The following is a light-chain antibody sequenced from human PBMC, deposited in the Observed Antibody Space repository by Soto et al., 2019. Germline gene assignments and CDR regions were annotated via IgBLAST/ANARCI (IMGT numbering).Light chain of an antibody. V-gene: IGKV3-15*01. J-gene: IGKJ1*01. CDR2: GAS. CDR3: QHYNSYSEA. CDR1: QNVNSH. Sequence: EVVMTQSPATLSVSPGERVTLSCRASQNVNSHLAWYQQKPGQAPRLLIYGASTRATGIPARFSGSGSGTEFTLTISNLQSEDFATYYCQHYNSYSEAFGQGTKVELK.